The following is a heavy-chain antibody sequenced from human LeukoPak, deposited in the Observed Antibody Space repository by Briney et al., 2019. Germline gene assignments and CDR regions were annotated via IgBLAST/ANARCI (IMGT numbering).Heavy chain of an antibody. Sequence: GRSLRLSCAASGFTFDDYAVHWVRQAPGKGLEWVSGISWNSGSIGYADSVKGRFTISRDNAKNSLYLQMNSLRAEDTALYYCARWGWLVEEPGMDVWGQGTTVTVSS. CDR1: GFTFDDYA. V-gene: IGHV3-9*01. J-gene: IGHJ6*02. CDR3: ARWGWLVEEPGMDV. CDR2: ISWNSGSI. D-gene: IGHD6-19*01.